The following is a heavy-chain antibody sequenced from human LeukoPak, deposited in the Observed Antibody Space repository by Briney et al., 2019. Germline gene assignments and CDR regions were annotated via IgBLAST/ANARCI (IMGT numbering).Heavy chain of an antibody. CDR2: ISWNSGSI. J-gene: IGHJ4*02. CDR1: GFTFDDYA. V-gene: IGHV3-9*03. CDR3: AKDGQSQYSGSYLFDY. D-gene: IGHD1-26*01. Sequence: GGSLRLSCAASGFTFDDYAMHSVRQAPGKGLEWDSVISWNSGSIAYADSVKDRFTIYRDNAKNSLYQQMNSLRAEDMALYYCAKDGQSQYSGSYLFDYWGQGTLVTVSS.